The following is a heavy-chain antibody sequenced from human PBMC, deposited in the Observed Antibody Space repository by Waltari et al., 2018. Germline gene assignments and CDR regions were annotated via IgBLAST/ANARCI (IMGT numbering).Heavy chain of an antibody. J-gene: IGHJ4*02. Sequence: QVQLQESGPGLVKPSQTLSLTCTVSGGSISSGGYYWSWIRQHPGKGLEWIGYIYQSGSTYYNPARKSRVTIAVDRAKNQFSLKLSSVTAADTAVYYCARGELGLRFDYWGQGTLVTVSS. CDR2: IYQSGST. D-gene: IGHD7-27*01. CDR3: ARGELGLRFDY. CDR1: GGSISSGGYY. V-gene: IGHV4-31*03.